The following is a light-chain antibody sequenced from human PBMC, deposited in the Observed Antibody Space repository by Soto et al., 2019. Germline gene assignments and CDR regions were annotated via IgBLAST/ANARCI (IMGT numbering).Light chain of an antibody. CDR3: CSYETSSTYV. V-gene: IGLV2-23*01. CDR1: SSDVGSYNL. Sequence: SVLTKPASVSGSPGQSITISCTGTSSDVGSYNLVSWYQHHPGKTPKLMIYEGSRRPSGVSNRFSASKSGNTASLTISGLQAEDEAEYYCCSYETSSTYVFGCGTKATVL. J-gene: IGLJ1*01. CDR2: EGS.